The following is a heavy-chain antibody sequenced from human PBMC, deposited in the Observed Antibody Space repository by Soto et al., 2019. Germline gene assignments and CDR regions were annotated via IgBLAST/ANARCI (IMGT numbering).Heavy chain of an antibody. CDR1: GGSFTSNNW. D-gene: IGHD1-7*01. CDR2: IYQTGSI. V-gene: IGHV4-4*02. Sequence: SETLSLTCAVSGGSFTSNNWWTWVRQPPGQGLEWIGEIYQTGSINYNPSLKSRVTISLDKSENQFSLKVTSLTAADTAVYYRASRDPGTSVDYWGQGTLVTVSS. J-gene: IGHJ4*02. CDR3: ASRDPGTSVDY.